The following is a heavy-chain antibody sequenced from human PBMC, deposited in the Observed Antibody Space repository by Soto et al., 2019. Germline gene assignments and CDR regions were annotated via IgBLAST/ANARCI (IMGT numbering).Heavy chain of an antibody. CDR2: ITWNGGNS. V-gene: IGHV3-43*01. Sequence: GGSLRLSCAASGFRFDDYNIHWVRQAPGKGLEWVSLITWNGGNSYYADSVKGRFTISRDGTTESVSLRMTSLKREDTGLYFCARETLSYGSALDVWGQGTTVTVSS. J-gene: IGHJ6*02. D-gene: IGHD3-16*01. CDR3: ARETLSYGSALDV. CDR1: GFRFDDYN.